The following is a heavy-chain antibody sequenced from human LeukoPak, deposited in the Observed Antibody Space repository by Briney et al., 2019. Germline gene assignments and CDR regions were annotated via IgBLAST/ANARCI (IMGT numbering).Heavy chain of an antibody. V-gene: IGHV3-30-3*01. Sequence: GGSLRLSCAASGFTFSSFAMHWVRQAPGKGLEWVAVLSYDGANKYYADSVKGRFTISRDNSKNTLYLQMNSLRAEDTAVYYCARALRAAAPDAFDIWGQGTMVTVSS. J-gene: IGHJ3*02. CDR1: GFTFSSFA. CDR3: ARALRAAAPDAFDI. D-gene: IGHD2-2*01. CDR2: LSYDGANK.